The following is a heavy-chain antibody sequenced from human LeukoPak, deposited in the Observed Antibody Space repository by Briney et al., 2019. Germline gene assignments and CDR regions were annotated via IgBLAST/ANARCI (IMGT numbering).Heavy chain of an antibody. Sequence: KPSQTLSLTCTVSGGSISSGSYYWSWIRQPAGKGLEWIGRIYTSGSTNYNPSLKSRVTISVDTSKNQFSLKLSSVTAADTAVYYCAREFKRYYSSGWTVYFDYWGQGTLVTVSS. J-gene: IGHJ4*02. CDR2: IYTSGST. CDR3: AREFKRYYSSGWTVYFDY. V-gene: IGHV4-61*02. CDR1: GGSISSGSYY. D-gene: IGHD6-19*01.